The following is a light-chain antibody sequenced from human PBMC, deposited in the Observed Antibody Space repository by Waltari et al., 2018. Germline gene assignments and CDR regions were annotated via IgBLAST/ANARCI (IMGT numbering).Light chain of an antibody. CDR2: EDR. J-gene: IGLJ3*02. CDR1: NIGVTS. CDR3: QVWDSGSDHWV. Sequence: SYVLTQPPSVSVAPGQTARITCGGNNIGVTSVHWYKKRPGQAPVVVIYEDRDRPLEIPERCSGLNSENTATLTISRVEVGDEADYYCQVWDSGSDHWVFGGGTKLTVL. V-gene: IGLV3-21*02.